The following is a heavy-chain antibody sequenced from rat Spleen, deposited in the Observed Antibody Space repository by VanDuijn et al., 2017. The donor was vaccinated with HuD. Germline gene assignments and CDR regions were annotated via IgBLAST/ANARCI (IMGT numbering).Heavy chain of an antibody. CDR2: IRTKPNNYAT. J-gene: IGHJ2*01. CDR3: TTLTDGTYYPYFDY. Sequence: VQLVESGGGLVQPKESLKISCAASGFTFSNAAMYWVRQAPGKGLEWVARIRTKPNNYATYYADSVKGRFTISRDDSKSMVYLQMDNLKTEDTAMYYCTTLTDGTYYPYFDYWGQGVMVTVSS. V-gene: IGHV10-5*01. CDR1: GFTFSNAA. D-gene: IGHD1-12*02.